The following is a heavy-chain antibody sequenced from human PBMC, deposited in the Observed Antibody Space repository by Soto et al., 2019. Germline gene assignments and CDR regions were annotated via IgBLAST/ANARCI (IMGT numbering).Heavy chain of an antibody. CDR2: ISGSGGST. CDR1: GFTFSSYA. V-gene: IGHV3-23*01. J-gene: IGHJ2*01. CDR3: AKVDEKYGDYWYFDL. Sequence: GGSLRLSCAASGFTFSSYAMSWVRQAPGKGLEWVSAISGSGGSTYYADSVKGRFTISRDNSKNTLYLQMNSLRAEDTAVYYCAKVDEKYGDYWYFDLWGRGTLVTVSS. D-gene: IGHD4-17*01.